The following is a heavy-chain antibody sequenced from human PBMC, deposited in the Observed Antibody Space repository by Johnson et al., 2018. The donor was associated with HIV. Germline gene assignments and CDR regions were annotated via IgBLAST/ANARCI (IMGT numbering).Heavy chain of an antibody. Sequence: VQLVESGGGLVQPGGSLRLSCAASGFTFDDHAMHWVRQAPGKGLEWVSGIIWNSGSIAYADSVKGRFTISRDNAKNSLYLQMNSLRAEDTALYYCAKDRFRVGTTMAESGAFDIWGQGTMVTVSS. CDR2: IIWNSGSI. CDR3: AKDRFRVGTTMAESGAFDI. J-gene: IGHJ3*02. D-gene: IGHD5-18*01. V-gene: IGHV3-9*01. CDR1: GFTFDDHA.